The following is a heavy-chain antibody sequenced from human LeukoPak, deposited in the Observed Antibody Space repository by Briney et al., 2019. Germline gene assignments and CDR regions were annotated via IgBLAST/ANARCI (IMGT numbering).Heavy chain of an antibody. V-gene: IGHV1-69*06. CDR1: GGTFSSYA. Sequence: SVKVSCKASGGTFSSYAISWVRQAPGQGLEWMGGIIPIFGTANYAQKFQGRVTITADKSTSTAYMELSSLRSEDTAVYYCARAQYSSGWLSSDYYYYYMDVWGKGTTVTVSS. CDR3: ARAQYSSGWLSSDYYYYYMDV. CDR2: IIPIFGTA. J-gene: IGHJ6*03. D-gene: IGHD6-19*01.